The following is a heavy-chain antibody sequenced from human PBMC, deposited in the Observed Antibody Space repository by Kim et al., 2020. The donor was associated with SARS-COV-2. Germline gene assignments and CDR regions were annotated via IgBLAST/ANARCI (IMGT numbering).Heavy chain of an antibody. J-gene: IGHJ3*02. V-gene: IGHV1-18*04. D-gene: IGHD4-17*01. CDR1: GYTFTSYG. CDR2: ISAYNGNT. Sequence: ASVKVSCKASGYTFTSYGISWVRQAPGQGLEWMGWISAYNGNTNYAQKLQGRVTMTTDTSTSTAYMELRSLRSDDTAVYYCARDRVPVTMGTGAFDIWGQGTMVTVSS. CDR3: ARDRVPVTMGTGAFDI.